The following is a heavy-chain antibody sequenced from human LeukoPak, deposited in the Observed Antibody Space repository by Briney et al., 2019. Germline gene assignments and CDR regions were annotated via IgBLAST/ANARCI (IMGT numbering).Heavy chain of an antibody. CDR2: IYYTGST. D-gene: IGHD3-22*01. CDR1: GGSISGYY. Sequence: SETLSLTCTVSGGSISGYYWTWIRQPPEKGLEWIGYIYYTGSTNYSPSLKSRVTISVDTSKNQFSLKLSSVTAADTAVYYCAREESGYYYNYWGQGTLVTVSS. V-gene: IGHV4-59*12. J-gene: IGHJ4*02. CDR3: AREESGYYYNY.